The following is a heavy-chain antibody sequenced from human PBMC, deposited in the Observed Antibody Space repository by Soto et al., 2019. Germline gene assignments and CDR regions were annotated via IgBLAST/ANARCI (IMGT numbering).Heavy chain of an antibody. CDR1: GYTFTSYY. D-gene: IGHD2-2*01. Sequence: GASVKVSCKASGYTFTSYYMHWVRQAPGQGLEWMGIINPSGGSTSYAQKFQGRVTMTRDTSTSTVYMELSSLRSEDTAVYYCARMLGDFGYCSSTSCPGLGAFDIWGQGTMVTVSS. CDR3: ARMLGDFGYCSSTSCPGLGAFDI. J-gene: IGHJ3*02. CDR2: INPSGGST. V-gene: IGHV1-46*01.